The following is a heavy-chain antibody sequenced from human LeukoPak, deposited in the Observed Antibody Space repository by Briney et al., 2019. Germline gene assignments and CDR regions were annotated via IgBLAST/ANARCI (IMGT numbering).Heavy chain of an antibody. CDR1: RFTFSTYG. CDR2: ISYDGSNK. Sequence: GGSLRLSCAASRFTFSTYGMHWVRQAPGKGLEWVAVISYDGSNKYYADSVKGRFTISRDNAKNSLYLQMNSLRAEDTAVYYCARERPPAAGYDYWGQGTLVTVSS. CDR3: ARERPPAAGYDY. V-gene: IGHV3-30*03. D-gene: IGHD6-13*01. J-gene: IGHJ4*02.